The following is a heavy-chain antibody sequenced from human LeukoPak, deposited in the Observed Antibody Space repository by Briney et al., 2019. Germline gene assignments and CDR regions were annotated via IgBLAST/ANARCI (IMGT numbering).Heavy chain of an antibody. CDR3: ARGSRWAAAGTSSFDI. CDR1: GGSISSSSYY. J-gene: IGHJ3*02. D-gene: IGHD6-13*01. Sequence: SETLSLTCTVSGGSISSSSYYWGWIRQPPGKGLEWIGSIYYSGSTYYNPSLKSRVTISVDTSKNQFSLKLSSVTAADTAVYFCARGSRWAAAGTSSFDIWGQGTMVTVSS. CDR2: IYYSGST. V-gene: IGHV4-39*01.